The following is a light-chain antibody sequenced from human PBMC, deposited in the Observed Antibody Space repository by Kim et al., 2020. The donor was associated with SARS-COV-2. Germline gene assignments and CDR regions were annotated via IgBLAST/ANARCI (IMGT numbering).Light chain of an antibody. CDR2: DKN. J-gene: IGLJ2*01. CDR3: NSRDSSGNHVV. Sequence: ALGTTVRSDCQGDTIRIIYVSWYQQKTGKAPVLVIYDKNNRPSGVPDRFSGSSSGNTASLTITGAQAEDEADYYCNSRDSSGNHVVFGGGTQLTVL. CDR1: TIRIIY. V-gene: IGLV3-19*01.